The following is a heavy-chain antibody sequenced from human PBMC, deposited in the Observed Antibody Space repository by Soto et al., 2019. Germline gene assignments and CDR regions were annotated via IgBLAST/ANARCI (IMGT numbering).Heavy chain of an antibody. V-gene: IGHV4-31*01. D-gene: IGHD2-21*02. CDR2: IYYSGST. CDR1: GGSISSGVYY. J-gene: IGHJ4*02. Sequence: QVQLQESGPGLVKPSQTLSLTCTVSGGSISSGVYYWSWIRQHPGKVLELIGYIYYSGSTYSTPSLKSLVTISVDTSKNQFSLKLSSVTAADTAVYYCARVGGIVVVTVIPYSFDYWGQGTMVTVSS. CDR3: ARVGGIVVVTVIPYSFDY.